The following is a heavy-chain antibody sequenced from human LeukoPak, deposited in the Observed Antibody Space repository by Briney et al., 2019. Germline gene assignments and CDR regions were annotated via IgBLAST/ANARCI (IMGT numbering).Heavy chain of an antibody. CDR1: GYTFSYYY. CDR3: AKYGLSPYFDY. V-gene: IGHV1-46*04. CDR2: INPSSGGS. D-gene: IGHD4-17*01. J-gene: IGHJ4*02. Sequence: ASVKVSCKTSGYTFSYYYIHWVRQAPGQGLEWMGTINPSSGGSTYAQKLQGRVTMTRDMSTGTVYMELSSLTSEDMAIYYCAKYGLSPYFDYWGQGTLVTVSS.